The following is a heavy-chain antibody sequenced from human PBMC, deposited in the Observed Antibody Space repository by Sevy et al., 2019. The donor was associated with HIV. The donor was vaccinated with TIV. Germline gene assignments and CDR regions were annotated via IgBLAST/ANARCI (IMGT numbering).Heavy chain of an antibody. Sequence: GGSLRLSCAASGFTFDDYAMHWVRQAPGKGLEWVSGISWNSGSIGYADSVKGRFTISRDNAKNSLYLQMNSLRAEDTALYYCAIRDGYNIGLDYWGQGTLVTVSS. CDR2: ISWNSGSI. V-gene: IGHV3-9*01. J-gene: IGHJ4*02. CDR1: GFTFDDYA. D-gene: IGHD5-12*01. CDR3: AIRDGYNIGLDY.